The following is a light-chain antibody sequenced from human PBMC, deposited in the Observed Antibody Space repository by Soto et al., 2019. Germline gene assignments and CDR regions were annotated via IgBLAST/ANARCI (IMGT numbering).Light chain of an antibody. V-gene: IGLV1-51*02. CDR3: LTWYSSLSAHV. Sequence: QALVTQPPSVSAASGQQVTISFSGINANIGQNYVSWYQQLPGTAPKVLIYETNIRPSEIPDRFSGSKSGTSATLGITGLQTGDEADYYCLTWYSSLSAHVFGTGTKLTVL. CDR1: NANIGQNY. J-gene: IGLJ1*01. CDR2: ETN.